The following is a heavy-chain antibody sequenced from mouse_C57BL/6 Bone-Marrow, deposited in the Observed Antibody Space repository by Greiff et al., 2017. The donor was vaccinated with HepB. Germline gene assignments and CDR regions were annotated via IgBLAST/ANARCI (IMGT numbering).Heavy chain of an antibody. CDR2: INYDGSST. CDR1: GFTFSDYY. V-gene: IGHV5-16*01. CDR3: ARVGTAQADY. J-gene: IGHJ2*01. Sequence: DVKLVESEGGLVQPGSSMKLSCTASGFTFSDYYMAWVRQVPEKGLEWVANINYDGSSTYYLDSLKSRFIISRDNAKNILYLQMSSLKSEDTATYYCARVGTAQADYWGQGTTLTVSS. D-gene: IGHD3-2*02.